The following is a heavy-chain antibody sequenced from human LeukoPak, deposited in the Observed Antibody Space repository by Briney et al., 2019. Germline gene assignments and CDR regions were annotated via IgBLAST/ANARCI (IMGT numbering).Heavy chain of an antibody. CDR1: GFTFDDYA. Sequence: PGGSLRLSCAASGFTFDDYAMHWVRQAPGKGLEWVSGISWNSGSIGYADSVKGRFTISRDNAKNSLYLQMNGLRAEDTALYYCAKGGEVTALYYFDYWGQGTLVTVSS. CDR3: AKGGEVTALYYFDY. D-gene: IGHD2-21*02. J-gene: IGHJ4*02. CDR2: ISWNSGSI. V-gene: IGHV3-9*01.